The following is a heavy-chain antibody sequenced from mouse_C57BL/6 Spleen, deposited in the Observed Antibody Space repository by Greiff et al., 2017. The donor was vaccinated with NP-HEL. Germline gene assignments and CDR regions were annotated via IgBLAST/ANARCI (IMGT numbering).Heavy chain of an antibody. CDR2: INPNNGGT. J-gene: IGHJ4*01. V-gene: IGHV1-22*01. Sequence: VQLQQSGPELVKPGASVKMSCKASGYTFTDYNMHWVKQSHGKSLEWIGYINPNNGGTSYNQKFKGKATLTVNKSSSTAYMELRSLTSEDSAVYYCARGEDDYDGAMDYWGQGTSVTVSS. CDR3: ARGEDDYDGAMDY. D-gene: IGHD2-4*01. CDR1: GYTFTDYN.